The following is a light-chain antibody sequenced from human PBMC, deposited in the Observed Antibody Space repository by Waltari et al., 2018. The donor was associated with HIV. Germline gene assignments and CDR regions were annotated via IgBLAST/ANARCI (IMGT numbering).Light chain of an antibody. CDR3: SSFAGSNTVV. Sequence: QSALTQPPSASGSLGQSVTISCRGTRDDLGWYHYVFWYQQYPAKAPKLLIYEVNKRPSGVPDRFSGSKSLNTASLTVSGLQAEDEAHYFCSSFAGSNTVVFGGGTKLTVL. CDR1: RDDLGWYHY. CDR2: EVN. J-gene: IGLJ2*01. V-gene: IGLV2-8*01.